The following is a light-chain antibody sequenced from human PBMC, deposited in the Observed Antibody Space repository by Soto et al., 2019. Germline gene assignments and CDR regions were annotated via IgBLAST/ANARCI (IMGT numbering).Light chain of an antibody. Sequence: QSVLTQPASVSGSPGQSITISCTGANSDIGDWNYVSWYQQYPGKAPKVIIYEVNYRPSGVSYRFSGSKSGNTASLTISGLQAEDEADYYCSSFSSGTTLFVFGGGTKVTGL. CDR2: EVN. CDR3: SSFSSGTTLFV. V-gene: IGLV2-14*01. J-gene: IGLJ1*01. CDR1: NSDIGDWNY.